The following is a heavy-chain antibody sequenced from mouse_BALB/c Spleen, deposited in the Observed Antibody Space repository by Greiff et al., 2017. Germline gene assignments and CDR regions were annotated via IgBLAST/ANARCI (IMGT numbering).Heavy chain of an antibody. J-gene: IGHJ4*01. Sequence: QLKQSGAELARPGASVKLSCKASGYTFTSYWMQWVKQRPGQGLEWIGAIYPGDGDTRYTQKFKGKATLTADKSSSTAYMQLSSLASEDSAVYYCARTPLSYAMDYWGQGTSVTVSS. CDR1: GYTFTSYW. CDR2: IYPGDGDT. CDR3: ARTPLSYAMDY. V-gene: IGHV1-87*01.